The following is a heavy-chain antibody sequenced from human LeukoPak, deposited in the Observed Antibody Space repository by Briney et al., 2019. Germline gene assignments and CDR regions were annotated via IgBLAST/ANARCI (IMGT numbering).Heavy chain of an antibody. J-gene: IGHJ5*02. V-gene: IGHV3-74*01. CDR2: INGHGSST. CDR1: GFTFSSCW. D-gene: IGHD6-6*01. CDR3: ARGGMTYSSSSASGDFDP. Sequence: PGGSLRLSCAASGFTFSSCWMHWVRQAPGKGLVWVSRINGHGSSTSYADSVKGRFTISRDNAKNTLYLQMNSLRAEDTAVYYCARGGMTYSSSSASGDFDPWGQGTLVTVSS.